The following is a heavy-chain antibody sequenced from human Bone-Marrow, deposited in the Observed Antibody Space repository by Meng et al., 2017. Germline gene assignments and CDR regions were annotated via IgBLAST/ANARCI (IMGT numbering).Heavy chain of an antibody. V-gene: IGHV3-74*01. CDR3: AKDAPVVLASDL. CDR2: INSDGSST. CDR1: GFTFSSYW. D-gene: IGHD2-21*01. J-gene: IGHJ3*01. Sequence: LTCAASGFTFSSYWMHWVRQAPGKGLVWVSRINSDGSSTSYADSVKGRFTISRDNSKNTLYLQMNNLRAENTAVYSCAKDAPVVLASDLWGQGTMVTVSS.